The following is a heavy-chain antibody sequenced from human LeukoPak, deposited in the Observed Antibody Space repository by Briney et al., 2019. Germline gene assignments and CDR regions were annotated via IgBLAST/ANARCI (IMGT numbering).Heavy chain of an antibody. CDR1: GFTFSSYS. J-gene: IGHJ4*02. CDR2: ITSSSSYI. D-gene: IGHD2-15*01. CDR3: ARDSSILARYYFDY. V-gene: IGHV3-21*06. Sequence: GGSLRLSCAASGFTFSSYSMNWVRQAPGKGLEWVSSITSSSSYIYYADSVKGRFTISRDNAKNSLYLQKNSLRAEDTAVYYCARDSSILARYYFDYWGQGTLVTVSS.